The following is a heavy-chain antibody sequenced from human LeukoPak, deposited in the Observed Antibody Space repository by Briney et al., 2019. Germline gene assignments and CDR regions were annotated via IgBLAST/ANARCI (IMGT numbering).Heavy chain of an antibody. Sequence: ASVKVSCKASGYTFTGYYMHWVRQAPGQGLEWMGWINPNSGGTNYAQKFQGRVTITRDTSINTAYMELTSLISEDTAVYYCARGRGSSWFYYFDYWGQGTLVTVSS. V-gene: IGHV1-2*02. D-gene: IGHD6-13*01. CDR3: ARGRGSSWFYYFDY. CDR2: INPNSGGT. J-gene: IGHJ4*02. CDR1: GYTFTGYY.